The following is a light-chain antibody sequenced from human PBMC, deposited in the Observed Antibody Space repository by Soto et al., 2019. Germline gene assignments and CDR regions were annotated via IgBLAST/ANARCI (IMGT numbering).Light chain of an antibody. J-gene: IGKJ4*01. CDR1: QTISYY. CDR2: DAS. CDR3: QQRSNWLT. V-gene: IGKV3-11*01. Sequence: EIVLTQSPATLSPSPGERATLSCRASQTISYYLAWYQQKPGQAPRLLIYDASNRATGIPARFSGSGSGTDFTLTISSLEPEDFAVYYCQQRSNWLTFGGGTKVEIK.